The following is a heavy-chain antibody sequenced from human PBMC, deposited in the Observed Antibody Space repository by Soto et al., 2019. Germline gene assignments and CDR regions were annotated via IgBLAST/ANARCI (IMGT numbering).Heavy chain of an antibody. Sequence: QVQLVESGGGVVQPGRSLRLSCAASGFTFSSYAMHWVRQAPGKGLEWVAVISYDGSNKYYADSVKGRFTISRDNSKNTLYLQMNSLRAEDTAVYYCARDLVRCSGGSCYSLFYYYYGMDVLGQGTTVTVSS. V-gene: IGHV3-30-3*01. CDR2: ISYDGSNK. J-gene: IGHJ6*02. D-gene: IGHD2-15*01. CDR3: ARDLVRCSGGSCYSLFYYYYGMDV. CDR1: GFTFSSYA.